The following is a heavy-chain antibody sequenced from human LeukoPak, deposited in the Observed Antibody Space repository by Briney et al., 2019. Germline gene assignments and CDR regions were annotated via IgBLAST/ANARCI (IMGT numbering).Heavy chain of an antibody. CDR1: GVSTSGFY. CDR3: ARGRGYCSGGSCYQSDY. CDR2: IYYSGDS. J-gene: IGHJ4*02. V-gene: IGHV4-59*12. D-gene: IGHD2-15*01. Sequence: PSETLSLTCSVSGVSTSGFYWSWIRQPPGKGLEWIGYIYYSGDSNSNPSLKSRVTISVDTSKHQFSLKLSSVTAADTAVYYCARGRGYCSGGSCYQSDYWGQGTLVTVSS.